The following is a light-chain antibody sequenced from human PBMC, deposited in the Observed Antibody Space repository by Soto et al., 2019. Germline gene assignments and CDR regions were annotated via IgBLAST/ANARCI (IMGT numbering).Light chain of an antibody. CDR1: SSDVGGYIY. CDR2: DVS. V-gene: IGLV2-11*01. Sequence: QSALTQPRSVSGSPGQSVTISCTGTSSDVGGYIYVSWYQQHPGKAPKLMIYDVSKRPSGVPDRFSGSKSGNTASLTISGLQAEDEADYYCCSYAGSYKIFGTGTKLTVL. J-gene: IGLJ1*01. CDR3: CSYAGSYKI.